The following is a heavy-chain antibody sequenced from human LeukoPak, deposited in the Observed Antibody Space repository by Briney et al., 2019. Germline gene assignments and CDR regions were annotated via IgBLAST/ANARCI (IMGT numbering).Heavy chain of an antibody. J-gene: IGHJ6*03. V-gene: IGHV3-33*01. CDR2: IWYDGSNK. Sequence: GGSLRLSCAASGFTFSSKGMHGVRQAPGKGLEWVAVIWYDGSNKYYEDPVKRRFTKSRDNSITTQYLQMNSLTARDTAVYYCTRGPPRGKYCYMDVWAKGNTVTVSS. CDR1: GFTFSSKG. D-gene: IGHD1-1*01. CDR3: TRGPPRGKYCYMDV.